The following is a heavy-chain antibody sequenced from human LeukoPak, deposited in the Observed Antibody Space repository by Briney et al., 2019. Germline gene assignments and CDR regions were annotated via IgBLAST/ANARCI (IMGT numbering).Heavy chain of an antibody. CDR1: GFTFGSYW. CDR2: IKQDGSEK. CDR3: AREAVRNFWSRVYYFDY. Sequence: GGSLRLSCAASGFTFGSYWMSWVRQAPGKGLEWVANIKQDGSEKYYVDSVKGRFTVSRDNAKRSLYLQMNTLRAEDTAVYYCAREAVRNFWSRVYYFDYWGQGTMVTVSS. V-gene: IGHV3-7*01. J-gene: IGHJ4*02. D-gene: IGHD3-3*01.